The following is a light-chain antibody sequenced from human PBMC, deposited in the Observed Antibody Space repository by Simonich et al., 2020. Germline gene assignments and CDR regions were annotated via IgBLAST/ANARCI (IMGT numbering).Light chain of an antibody. CDR3: SSYTSSGTYVV. CDR2: DVS. Sequence: QSALTQPASVSGSPGQSITISCTGTSSDVGGYNYVSWYQQHPGKAPTLLIYDVSNRPSGVSNRFSGSKSGNTASLTISGLQAEDEADYYCSSYTSSGTYVVFGGGTKLTVL. J-gene: IGLJ2*01. V-gene: IGLV2-14*03. CDR1: SSDVGGYNY.